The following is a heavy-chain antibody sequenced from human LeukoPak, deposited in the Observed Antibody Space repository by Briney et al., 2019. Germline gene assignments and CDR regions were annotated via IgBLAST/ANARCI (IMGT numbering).Heavy chain of an antibody. Sequence: SETLSLTCAVYGGSFSGYYWSWIRQPPGKGLEWIGEINHSGSTNYNPSLKSRVTISVDTSKNQFSLKLSSVATADTAGYYLGRGEVQTAAIVHYYYSLDVWRKGTTVTVSS. D-gene: IGHD2-2*02. CDR1: GGSFSGYY. CDR2: INHSGST. CDR3: GRGEVQTAAIVHYYYSLDV. J-gene: IGHJ6*03. V-gene: IGHV4-34*01.